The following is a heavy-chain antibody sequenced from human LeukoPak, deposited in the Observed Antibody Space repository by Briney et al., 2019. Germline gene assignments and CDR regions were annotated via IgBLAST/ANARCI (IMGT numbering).Heavy chain of an antibody. CDR3: AKWLLGLSSSSHGYY. CDR1: GFTFSSYS. D-gene: IGHD6-6*01. CDR2: ISGSGGST. J-gene: IGHJ4*02. Sequence: PGGSLRLSCAASGFTFSSYSMNWVRQAPGKGLEWVSAISGSGGSTYYADSVKGRFTISRDNSKNTLYLQMNSLRAEDTAVYYCAKWLLGLSSSSHGYYWGQGTLVTVSS. V-gene: IGHV3-23*01.